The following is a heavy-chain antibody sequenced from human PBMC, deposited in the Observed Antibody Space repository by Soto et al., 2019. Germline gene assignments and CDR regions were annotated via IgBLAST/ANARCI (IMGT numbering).Heavy chain of an antibody. D-gene: IGHD3-9*01. Sequence: QITLKESGPTLVKPTQTLTLTCTFSGFSLRTRSVGVGWIRQPPGKALEWLALIYWDDDKRYSPSLRSRLTITKDTSKNQVVLTMTNMDPVDTASYYYAHRRVYDVLTGYQAVDAFDVWGQGTMVTVSS. CDR1: GFSLRTRSVG. CDR2: IYWDDDK. CDR3: AHRRVYDVLTGYQAVDAFDV. J-gene: IGHJ3*01. V-gene: IGHV2-5*02.